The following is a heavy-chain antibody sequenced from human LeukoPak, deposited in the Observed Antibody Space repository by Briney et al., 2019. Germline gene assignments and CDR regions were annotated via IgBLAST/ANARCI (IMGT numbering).Heavy chain of an antibody. Sequence: SETLSLTCAVYGGSFSGYYWSWIRQPPGKGLEWIGEINHSGSTNYNPSLKSRVTISVDTSKNQFSLKLSSVTAADTAVYYCARVGGRGNYFDYWGQGTLDTVSS. CDR3: ARVGGRGNYFDY. CDR2: INHSGST. V-gene: IGHV4-34*01. D-gene: IGHD2-15*01. CDR1: GGSFSGYY. J-gene: IGHJ4*02.